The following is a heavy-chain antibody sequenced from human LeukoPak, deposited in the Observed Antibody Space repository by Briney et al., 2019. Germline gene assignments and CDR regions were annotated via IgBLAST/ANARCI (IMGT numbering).Heavy chain of an antibody. J-gene: IGHJ4*02. D-gene: IGHD3-22*01. V-gene: IGHV4-39*01. CDR1: GGSISSSSYC. Sequence: PSETLSLTWNVSGGSISSSSYCWGWIRQPTGKGQELIGTIYYSGSTYSNPSLKSRVTISVDTSKNQFSLKLSSVTAADTAVYYCARLTYYYDSSGYYYVDYFDYWGQGTLVTVSS. CDR3: ARLTYYYDSSGYYYVDYFDY. CDR2: IYYSGST.